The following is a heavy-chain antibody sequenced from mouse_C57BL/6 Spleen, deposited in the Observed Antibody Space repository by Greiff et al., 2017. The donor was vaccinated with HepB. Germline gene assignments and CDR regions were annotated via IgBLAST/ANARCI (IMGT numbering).Heavy chain of an antibody. CDR1: GFTFSSYT. J-gene: IGHJ1*03. D-gene: IGHD2-4*01. CDR3: ARGDYDMYFDV. CDR2: ISGGGGNT. Sequence: EVQLVESGGGLVKPGGSLKLSCAASGFTFSSYTMSWVRQTPEKRLEWVATISGGGGNTYYPDSVKGRFTISRDNAKNTLYLQMSSLRSEDTALYYCARGDYDMYFDVWGTGTTVTVSS. V-gene: IGHV5-9*01.